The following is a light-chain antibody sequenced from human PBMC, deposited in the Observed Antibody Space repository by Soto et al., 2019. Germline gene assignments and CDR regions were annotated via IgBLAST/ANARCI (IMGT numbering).Light chain of an antibody. CDR3: SSYTSSSTV. J-gene: IGLJ1*01. V-gene: IGLV2-14*01. CDR1: SSDVGGYNY. CDR2: DVS. Sequence: QSVLTQPASVSGSPGQSITISCTGTSSDVGGYNYVSWYQQHPGKAPKLMIYDVSNRPSGVSNRFSGPKSGNPASLTISGLQAEDEADYYCSSYTSSSTVFGTGTKLTVL.